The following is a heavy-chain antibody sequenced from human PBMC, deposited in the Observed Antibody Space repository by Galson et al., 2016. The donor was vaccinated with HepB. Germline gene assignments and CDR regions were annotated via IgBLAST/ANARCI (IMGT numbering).Heavy chain of an antibody. CDR1: GFNFKGYS. J-gene: IGHJ4*02. CDR2: ISSSSRQI. V-gene: IGHV3-21*01. CDR3: SRDSTNFDF. Sequence: SLRLSCAASGFNFKGYSMNWVRQAPGKGLEWVSSISSSSRQIQYADSIKGRFTVSRDHAKNVLYLQMSGLRADDSAVYFCSRDSTNFDFWGQGTLVTVSS.